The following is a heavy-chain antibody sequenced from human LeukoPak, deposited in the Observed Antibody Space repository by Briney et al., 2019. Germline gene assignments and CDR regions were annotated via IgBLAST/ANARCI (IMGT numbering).Heavy chain of an antibody. CDR1: GYTFTSYD. J-gene: IGHJ4*02. CDR2: MNPNSGNT. D-gene: IGHD3-3*01. V-gene: IGHV1-8*01. CDR3: ARVRKPRSPALFD. Sequence: ASVKASCKASGYTFTSYDINWVRQATGQGLEWMGWMNPNSGNTGYAQKFQGRVTMTRNTSISTAYMELSSLRSEDTAVYYCARVRKPRSPALFDWGQGTLVTVSS.